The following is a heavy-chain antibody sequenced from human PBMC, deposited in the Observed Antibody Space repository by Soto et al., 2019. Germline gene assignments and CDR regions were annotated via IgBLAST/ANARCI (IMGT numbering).Heavy chain of an antibody. CDR3: ARRIPFGYGMDV. V-gene: IGHV3-64*01. Sequence: EVQLVESGGGLVQPGGSLRLSCAASGFTFSSYAMHWVRQAPGKGLEYVSAITSNGGNTDYASSVKGRFTISRDNSKNTLYIQMGSLRAEDMAVYYCARRIPFGYGMDVWCQGTTVTVSS. CDR1: GFTFSSYA. J-gene: IGHJ6*02. D-gene: IGHD2-21*01. CDR2: ITSNGGNT.